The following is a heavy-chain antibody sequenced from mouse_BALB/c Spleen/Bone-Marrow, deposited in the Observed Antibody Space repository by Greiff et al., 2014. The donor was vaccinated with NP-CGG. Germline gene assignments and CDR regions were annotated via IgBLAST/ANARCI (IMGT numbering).Heavy chain of an antibody. Sequence: VQLQQSGPELVRPGVSVKISCKGSGYTFTDYAMHWVKQSHAKSLEWIGVISTYSGNTNYNQKFKGKATMTVDKSSNTAYMELARLTSEDSAIYYCARYGYGSSYYAMDYWGQGTSVTVSS. V-gene: IGHV1-67*01. CDR2: ISTYSGNT. CDR1: GYTFTDYA. D-gene: IGHD1-1*01. CDR3: ARYGYGSSYYAMDY. J-gene: IGHJ4*01.